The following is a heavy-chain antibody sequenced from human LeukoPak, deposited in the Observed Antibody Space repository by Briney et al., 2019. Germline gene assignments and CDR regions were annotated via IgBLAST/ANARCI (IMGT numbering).Heavy chain of an antibody. Sequence: GASVTVSCKASGYTFTSYGFSWVRRAPGQGLEWMGWISTYYGNTNYAQKLQDRVTMTTDTSTSTAYMELTSLRSDDTAVYYCARVYSTNYYGSGDRPFLFDYWGQGTVVTVSS. D-gene: IGHD3-10*01. V-gene: IGHV1-18*01. CDR3: ARVYSTNYYGSGDRPFLFDY. CDR1: GYTFTSYG. CDR2: ISTYYGNT. J-gene: IGHJ4*02.